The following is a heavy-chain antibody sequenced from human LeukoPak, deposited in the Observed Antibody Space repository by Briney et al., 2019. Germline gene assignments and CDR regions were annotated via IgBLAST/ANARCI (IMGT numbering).Heavy chain of an antibody. D-gene: IGHD3-3*01. CDR1: GGTFSSYA. V-gene: IGHV1-69*05. CDR2: IIPIFGTA. J-gene: IGHJ4*02. Sequence: SVKVSCKASGGTFSSYAISWVRQAPGQGLEWMGGIIPIFGTANYAQKFQGRVTITTDESTSTAYMELSSLRSEDTAVYYCARGYSPPDFRSGYRDWGQGTLVTVSS. CDR3: ARGYSPPDFRSGYRD.